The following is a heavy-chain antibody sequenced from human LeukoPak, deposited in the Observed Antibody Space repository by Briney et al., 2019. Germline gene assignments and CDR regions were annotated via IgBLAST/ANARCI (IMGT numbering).Heavy chain of an antibody. CDR3: ARVTYDYVWGSYRREVYYFDY. D-gene: IGHD3-16*02. CDR2: INPNSGGT. CDR1: GYTFTGYY. J-gene: IGHJ4*02. V-gene: IGHV1-2*02. Sequence: ASVKVSCKASGYTFTGYYMHGVRQAPGQGLEWMGWINPNSGGTNYAQKFQGRVTMTRDTSISTAYMELSRLRSDDTAVYYCARVTYDYVWGSYRREVYYFDYWGQGTPVTVSS.